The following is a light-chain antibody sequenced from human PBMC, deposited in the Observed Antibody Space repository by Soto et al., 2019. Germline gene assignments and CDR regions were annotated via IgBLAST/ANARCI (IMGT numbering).Light chain of an antibody. CDR3: QQRSNWPPT. V-gene: IGKV3-11*01. J-gene: IGKJ2*01. Sequence: DIVLTQSPATMSLSPGERATLSCRASQSVSRYLVWYQQKPGQAPRLLIYDASNRATGIPARFSGSGSGTDFTLTISSLETEDFAVYYCQQRSNWPPTFGQGTKLEIK. CDR2: DAS. CDR1: QSVSRY.